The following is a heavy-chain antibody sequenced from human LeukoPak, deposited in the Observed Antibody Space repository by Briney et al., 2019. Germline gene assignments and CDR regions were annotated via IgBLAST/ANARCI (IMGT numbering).Heavy chain of an antibody. Sequence: SQPLSLTCAISGDSVSSNSAAWNWIRQSPSRGLEWLGRTYYRCKWYNDYAVSVKSRITINPDTYKNQFSLQLNSVSPEDTAVYYCARGRKDSSGWYSWGQGTLVTVSS. D-gene: IGHD6-19*01. CDR3: ARGRKDSSGWYS. V-gene: IGHV6-1*01. J-gene: IGHJ4*02. CDR1: GDSVSSNSAA. CDR2: TYYRCKWYN.